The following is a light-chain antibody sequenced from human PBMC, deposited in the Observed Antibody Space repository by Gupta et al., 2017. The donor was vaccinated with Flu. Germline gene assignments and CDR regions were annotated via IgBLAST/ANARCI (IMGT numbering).Light chain of an antibody. CDR3: QQRSDWPPAIT. CDR2: DAS. V-gene: IGKV3-11*01. Sequence: EIVLTQSPATLSLSPGERATLSCRASQSVSSYLAWYQQKPGQAPRLLIYDASKRATGIPARFSGSGSGTDFTLTISSREPEDFAVYYCQQRSDWPPAITFGQGTRLEIK. J-gene: IGKJ5*01. CDR1: QSVSSY.